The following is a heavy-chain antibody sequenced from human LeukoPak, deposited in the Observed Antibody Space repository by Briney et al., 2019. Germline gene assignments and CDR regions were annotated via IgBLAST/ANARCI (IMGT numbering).Heavy chain of an antibody. J-gene: IGHJ2*01. CDR1: GFTFSSYG. D-gene: IGHD3-10*01. V-gene: IGHV3-23*01. Sequence: TGGSLRLSCAASGFTFSSYGMSWVRQAPGKGLEWVSAISGSGGSTYYADSVKGRFTISRDNSKNTLYLQMNSLRAEDTAVYYCAKDEGSYDNWYFDLWGRGTLVTVSS. CDR3: AKDEGSYDNWYFDL. CDR2: ISGSGGST.